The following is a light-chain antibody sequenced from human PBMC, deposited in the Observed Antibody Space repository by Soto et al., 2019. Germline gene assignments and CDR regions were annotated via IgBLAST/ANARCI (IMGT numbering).Light chain of an antibody. CDR1: QSVSIH. Sequence: ETVMTQSPGTLSVSLGERATLSCRASQSVSIHLAWYQQKPGQAPRLIXYDTSTRATGIPARFSGSGSGTELTLTISSLRPEDFAVYYCQQYSNWPPITFGQGTRLEIK. V-gene: IGKV3-15*01. CDR3: QQYSNWPPIT. CDR2: DTS. J-gene: IGKJ5*01.